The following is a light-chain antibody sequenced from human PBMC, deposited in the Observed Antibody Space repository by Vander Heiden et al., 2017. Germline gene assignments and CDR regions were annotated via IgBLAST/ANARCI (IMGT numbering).Light chain of an antibody. CDR3: QVWDTTADHPGMV. Sequence: SSVLTQPPSVSVAPGQTDRISCGGDNIGAKTVHWYQQKPGQAPVLVVYDDSDRPSGIPDRFSGSNSGSTATLTISRVEVGDEADYFCQVWDTTADHPGMVFGGGTMLTVL. CDR2: DDS. CDR1: NIGAKT. V-gene: IGLV3-21*02. J-gene: IGLJ2*01.